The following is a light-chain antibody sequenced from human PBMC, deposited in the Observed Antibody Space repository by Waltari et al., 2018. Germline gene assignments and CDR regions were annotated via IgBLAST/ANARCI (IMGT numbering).Light chain of an antibody. CDR2: GAS. V-gene: IGKV3-20*01. Sequence: EIVLTQSPGTLSLSPGERATLSCRASQSVSSSYLAWYQQKPGQAPRLLIYGASSRATGIPDRFSGSGSGTDFTLTISRLEPEDFAVYYCQQYGTSPSGTFGQGTELEIK. J-gene: IGKJ2*02. CDR3: QQYGTSPSGT. CDR1: QSVSSSY.